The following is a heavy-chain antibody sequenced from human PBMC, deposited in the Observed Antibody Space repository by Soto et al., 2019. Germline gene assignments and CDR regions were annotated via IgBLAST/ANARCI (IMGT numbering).Heavy chain of an antibody. CDR3: AAGLDY. V-gene: IGHV3-23*01. Sequence: EVQLLESGGGLVQPGRSLRLSCAASGFTFSNYGMKWVRQAPGKGLEWVSGIDGTGGSTYYADSVKGRFTISRDNSKNTLYLQMNSLRAEDTAIYYCAAGLDYWGQGTLVTVSP. CDR2: IDGTGGST. J-gene: IGHJ4*02. CDR1: GFTFSNYG.